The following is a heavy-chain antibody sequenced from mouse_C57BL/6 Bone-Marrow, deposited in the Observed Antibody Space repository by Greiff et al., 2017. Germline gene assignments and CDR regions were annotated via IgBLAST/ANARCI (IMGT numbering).Heavy chain of an antibody. V-gene: IGHV5-17*01. CDR2: ISSGRSTI. Sequence: EVKLMESGGGLVKPGGSLKLSCAASGFTFSDYGMHWVLQAPEKGLEWVAYISSGRSTIYYADTVKGRFTISRDNAKNTLFLQMTSLRSEDTAMYYCARRLRYAMDYWGQGTSVTVSS. D-gene: IGHD2-2*01. CDR1: GFTFSDYG. J-gene: IGHJ4*01. CDR3: ARRLRYAMDY.